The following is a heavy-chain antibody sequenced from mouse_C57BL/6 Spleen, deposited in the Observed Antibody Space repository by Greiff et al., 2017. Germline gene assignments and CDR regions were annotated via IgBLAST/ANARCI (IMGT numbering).Heavy chain of an antibody. CDR3: ARWEELAYAMDY. CDR1: GFNINNTY. D-gene: IGHD4-1*01. J-gene: IGHJ4*01. V-gene: IGHV14-3*01. Sequence: VQLQQSVAELVRPGASVKLSCTASGFNINNTYMHWVKPRPEQGLEWIGRIEPANGNTKYAPKFQGKATIPADTSSNTAYLQHSSLTSEDTAIYYCARWEELAYAMDYWGQGTSVTVSS. CDR2: IEPANGNT.